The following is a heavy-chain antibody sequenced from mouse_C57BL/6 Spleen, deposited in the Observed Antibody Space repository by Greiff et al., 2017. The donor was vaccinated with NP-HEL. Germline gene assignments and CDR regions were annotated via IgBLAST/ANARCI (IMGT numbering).Heavy chain of an antibody. V-gene: IGHV1-53*01. CDR1: GYTFTSYW. CDR2: INPSNGGT. Sequence: QVQLQQPGTELVKPGASVKLSCKASGYTFTSYWMHWVKQRPGQGLEWIGNINPSNGGTNYNEKFKSKATLTVDKSSSTAYIQLSSLTSEDSAVYYCARLGGNYDYAMDYWGQGTSVTVSS. CDR3: ARLGGNYDYAMDY. J-gene: IGHJ4*01. D-gene: IGHD2-1*01.